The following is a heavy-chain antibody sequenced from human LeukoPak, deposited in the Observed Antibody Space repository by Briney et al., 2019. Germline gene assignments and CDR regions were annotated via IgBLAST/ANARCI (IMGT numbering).Heavy chain of an antibody. CDR3: ARPGIAFSDYGMDV. CDR2: TNRDGSEK. CDR1: EFTFTNFW. D-gene: IGHD6-13*01. J-gene: IGHJ6*02. V-gene: IGHV3-7*03. Sequence: GGSLRLSCAASEFTFTNFWMSWVRQAPGKGLEWVANTNRDGSEKYYADSVKGRFTISRHNSKNTLYLQMNSLRAEDTAVYYCARPGIAFSDYGMDVWGQGTTVTVSS.